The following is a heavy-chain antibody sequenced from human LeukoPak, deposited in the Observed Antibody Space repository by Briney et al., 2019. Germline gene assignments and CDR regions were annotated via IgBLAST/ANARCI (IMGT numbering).Heavy chain of an antibody. CDR3: ARVGWFGSKEALHDAFDF. Sequence: GGSLRLSCAASGFTFSSYEMNWVRQAPGKGLEWVSYISSSGSTIYYADSVKGRFTISRDNAKNSVHLQMNSLRGEDTSIYYCARVGWFGSKEALHDAFDFWGQGTMVTVSS. CDR2: ISSSGSTI. CDR1: GFTFSSYE. J-gene: IGHJ3*01. V-gene: IGHV3-48*03. D-gene: IGHD3-10*01.